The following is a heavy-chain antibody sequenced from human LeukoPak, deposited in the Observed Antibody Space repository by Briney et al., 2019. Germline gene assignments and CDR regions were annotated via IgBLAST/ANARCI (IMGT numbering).Heavy chain of an antibody. J-gene: IGHJ3*02. CDR2: ISYDGSNK. D-gene: IGHD2-15*01. CDR1: GFTFSSYG. CDR3: ARDCTGGTCYDAFDI. V-gene: IGHV3-30*03. Sequence: GGSLRLSCAASGFTFSSYGIHCVRQAPGKGLEWVTLISYDGSNKYYADSVKGRFTISRDNSKNTLYLQMNSLRAGDTAVYYCARDCTGGTCYDAFDIWGQGTMVTVSS.